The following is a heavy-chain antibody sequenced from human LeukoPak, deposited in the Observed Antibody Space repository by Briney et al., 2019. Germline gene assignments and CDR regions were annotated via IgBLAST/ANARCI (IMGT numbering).Heavy chain of an antibody. CDR2: IYHSRST. J-gene: IGHJ4*02. D-gene: IGHD3-10*01. CDR1: GGSISTSSYY. V-gene: IGHV4-39*01. Sequence: PSETLSLTCTVSGGSISTSSYYWGWIRQPPGKGLEWIGSIYHSRSTYYNASLKSRATISADTSKNQFSLKLSTVTAADTAVYYCARHRWMEVYGSGSYYVDYWGQGTLVTVSS. CDR3: ARHRWMEVYGSGSYYVDY.